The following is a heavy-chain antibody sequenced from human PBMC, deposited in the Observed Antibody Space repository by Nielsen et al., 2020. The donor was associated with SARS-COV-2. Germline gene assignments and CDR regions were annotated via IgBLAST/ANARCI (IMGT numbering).Heavy chain of an antibody. V-gene: IGHV3-33*01. CDR2: IWYDGSNK. D-gene: IGHD6-13*01. CDR3: AREALAAAGIDY. Sequence: SLKISCAASGFTFSSYGMHWVRQAPGKGLEWVAVIWYDGSNKYYADSVKGRFTISRDNSKNTLYLQMNSLRAEDTAVYYCAREALAAAGIDYWGQGTLVTVSS. CDR1: GFTFSSYG. J-gene: IGHJ4*02.